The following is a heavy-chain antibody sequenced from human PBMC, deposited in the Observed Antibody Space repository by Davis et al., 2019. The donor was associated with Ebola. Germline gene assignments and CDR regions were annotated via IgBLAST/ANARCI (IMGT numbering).Heavy chain of an antibody. D-gene: IGHD3-22*01. V-gene: IGHV3-33*08. Sequence: GGSLRLSCAASGFTFSTYSMSWVRQAPGKGLEWVAVIWYDGSNKYYADSVKGRFTISRDNSKNTLYLQMNSLRAEDTAVYYCARDVARGYFPNHGMDVWGQGTTITVSS. CDR3: ARDVARGYFPNHGMDV. J-gene: IGHJ6*02. CDR2: IWYDGSNK. CDR1: GFTFSTYS.